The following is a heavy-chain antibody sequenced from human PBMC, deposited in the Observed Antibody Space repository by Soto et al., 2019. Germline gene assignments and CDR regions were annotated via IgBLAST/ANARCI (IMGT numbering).Heavy chain of an antibody. D-gene: IGHD4-17*01. CDR1: GFTFISYA. CDR2: TSGGGDVA. Sequence: EVQLLESGGGLVQPGGSLRLSCAASGFTFISYAMSWVRQAPGKGLEWVSGTSGGGDVAFYADSVKGRFTISRDNSKNTLYLQMNSLIAEDTALYYGVKKSIGTVTNPVYWYFDLWGRGTLVTVSS. CDR3: VKKSIGTVTNPVYWYFDL. V-gene: IGHV3-23*01. J-gene: IGHJ2*01.